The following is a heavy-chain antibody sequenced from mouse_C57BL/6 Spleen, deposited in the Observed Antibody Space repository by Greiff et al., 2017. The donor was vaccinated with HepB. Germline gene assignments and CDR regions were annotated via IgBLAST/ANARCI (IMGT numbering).Heavy chain of an antibody. J-gene: IGHJ2*01. CDR1: GYTFTSYG. CDR3: ARIITTVVDPYYFDY. Sequence: VQLQQSGAELARPGVSVKLSCKASGYTFTSYGISWVKQRTGQGLEWIGEIYPRSGNTYYNEKFKGKATLTADKSSSTAYMELRSLTSEDSAVYFCARIITTVVDPYYFDYWGQGTTLTVSS. D-gene: IGHD1-1*01. CDR2: IYPRSGNT. V-gene: IGHV1-81*01.